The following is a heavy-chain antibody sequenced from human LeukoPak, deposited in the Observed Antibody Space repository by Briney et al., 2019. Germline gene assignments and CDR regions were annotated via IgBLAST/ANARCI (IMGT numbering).Heavy chain of an antibody. CDR3: ARGRHSTSSLDP. J-gene: IGHJ5*02. V-gene: IGHV4-4*07. CDR1: GASISSYY. Sequence: SETLSLTCTVFGASISSYYWSWIRQPAGKGLEWIGRFYTRGSTNYNPSLKSRVTMSVDTSKNQFSLKLSSVTAADTAVYYCARGRHSTSSLDPWGQGTLVTVSS. D-gene: IGHD6-6*01. CDR2: FYTRGST.